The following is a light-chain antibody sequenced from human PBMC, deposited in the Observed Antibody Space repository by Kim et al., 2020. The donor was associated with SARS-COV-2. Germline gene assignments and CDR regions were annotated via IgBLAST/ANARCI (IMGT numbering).Light chain of an antibody. Sequence: SEYIGDTVIIYCRASESIGTWLAWYQHKPGQAPRLLIQAASTLQSGVPGRFSGSGFGTDFTLTISSLQPEDVASYFCQQGFFYPYTFGQGTKLRSN. V-gene: IGKV1-12*01. CDR2: AAS. CDR1: ESIGTW. CDR3: QQGFFYPYT. J-gene: IGKJ2*01.